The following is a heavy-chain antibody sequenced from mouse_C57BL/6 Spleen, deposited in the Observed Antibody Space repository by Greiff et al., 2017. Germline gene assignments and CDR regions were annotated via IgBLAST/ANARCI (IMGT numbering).Heavy chain of an antibody. CDR1: GYAFSSYW. CDR2: IYPGDGDT. V-gene: IGHV1-80*01. CDR3: ARRGLPHFDY. D-gene: IGHD2-2*01. J-gene: IGHJ2*01. Sequence: QVQLQQSGAELVKPGASVKISCKASGYAFSSYWMNWVKQRPGTGLEGIGQIYPGDGDTNYNGKFKGKATLTADKSSSTAYMQLSSLTSEDSAVYFCARRGLPHFDYWGQGTTLTVSS.